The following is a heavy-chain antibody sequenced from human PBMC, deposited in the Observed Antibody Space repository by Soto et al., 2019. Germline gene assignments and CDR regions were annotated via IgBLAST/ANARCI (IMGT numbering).Heavy chain of an antibody. J-gene: IGHJ4*02. D-gene: IGHD3-10*01. CDR2: ISGSGGST. V-gene: IGHV3-23*01. CDR1: GFTFSSYA. CDR3: AKTRSYGSGSYIADY. Sequence: GGSLRLSCAASGFTFSSYAMSWVRQAPGKGLEWVSAISGSGGSTYYADSVKGRFTISRDNSKNTLYLQMNSLRAEDTAVYYCAKTRSYGSGSYIADYWGQGTLVTVSS.